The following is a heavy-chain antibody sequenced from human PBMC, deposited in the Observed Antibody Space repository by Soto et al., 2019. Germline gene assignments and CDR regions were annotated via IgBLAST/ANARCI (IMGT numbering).Heavy chain of an antibody. D-gene: IGHD2-2*01. J-gene: IGHJ5*02. CDR1: GFTFNNAW. Sequence: EVQLVESGGGLVKPGGSLRLSCAASGFTFNNAWMNRVRQAPGKGLEWVGRIKSKTDGGTTDYAAPVKGRFTISRDDSRNTLYLQMNSLKTEDTAVYSCTTAIVVPRFDPWGQGTLVTVSS. CDR2: IKSKTDGGTT. CDR3: TTAIVVPRFDP. V-gene: IGHV3-15*01.